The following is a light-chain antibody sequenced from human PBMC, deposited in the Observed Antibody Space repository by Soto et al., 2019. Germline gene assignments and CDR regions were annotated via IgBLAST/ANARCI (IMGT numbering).Light chain of an antibody. Sequence: EIVMTQSPATLSVSPGERATLSCRASQSVKSDLAWYQQKPGQAPRLLIYGASTRATGLPARFSGSGSGTEFTLTISSLQSEDFASYYCQQDNQWPPRPTVGGGTKVEIK. J-gene: IGKJ4*01. CDR2: GAS. CDR1: QSVKSD. CDR3: QQDNQWPPRPT. V-gene: IGKV3-15*01.